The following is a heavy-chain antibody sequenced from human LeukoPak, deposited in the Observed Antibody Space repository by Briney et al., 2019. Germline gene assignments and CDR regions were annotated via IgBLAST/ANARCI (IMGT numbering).Heavy chain of an antibody. CDR1: GFTFSSYS. J-gene: IGHJ4*02. CDR2: ISSSSSYI. V-gene: IGHV3-21*01. Sequence: GGSLRLSCAASGFTFSSYSMNWVRQAPGKGLEWVSSISSSSSYIYYADSVKGRFTISRDNAKNSLYLQMNSLRAEDTAVYYCARSPIYYDSSGYDFDYWGQGTLVTVSS. CDR3: ARSPIYYDSSGYDFDY. D-gene: IGHD3-22*01.